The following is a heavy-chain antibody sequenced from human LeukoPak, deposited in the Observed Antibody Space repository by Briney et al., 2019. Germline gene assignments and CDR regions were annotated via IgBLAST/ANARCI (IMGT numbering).Heavy chain of an antibody. CDR1: GFTFSSYG. V-gene: IGHV3-23*01. D-gene: IGHD1-1*01. CDR3: AKGLERESRLDS. Sequence: GGSLRLSCAASGFTFSSYGMHWVRQAPGQGLEWVSGIRNSDGVTCYADSVRGRFTISTDNSKNTLYLQMNSLRAEDTALYYCAKGLERESRLDSWGQGTLVTVSS. J-gene: IGHJ4*02. CDR2: IRNSDGVT.